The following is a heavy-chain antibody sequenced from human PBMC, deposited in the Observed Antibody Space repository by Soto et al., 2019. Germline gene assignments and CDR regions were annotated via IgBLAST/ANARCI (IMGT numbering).Heavy chain of an antibody. V-gene: IGHV1-69*13. CDR1: GGTFSSYA. J-gene: IGHJ4*02. CDR3: ARDLSGSLGY. Sequence: ASVKVSCKASGGTFSSYAISWVRQAPGQGLEWMGGIIPIFGTANYAQKFQGRVTITADESTSTAYMELRSLRSEETAVYYWARDLSGSLGYWGQGTLVTVSS. D-gene: IGHD1-26*01. CDR2: IIPIFGTA.